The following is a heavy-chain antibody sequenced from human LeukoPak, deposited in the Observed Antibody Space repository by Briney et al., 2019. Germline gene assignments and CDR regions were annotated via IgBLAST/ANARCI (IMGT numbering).Heavy chain of an antibody. CDR1: GGSISSSNW. D-gene: IGHD4/OR15-4a*01. J-gene: IGHJ3*02. CDR2: IYHSGNT. Sequence: PSGTLSLTCAVSGGSISSSNWWTWVRQPPGKGLEWIGEIYHSGNTDYNPSLKSRVTISVDKSKNQFSLKLTSVTAADTAVYYCTRSPTTVLTGAFDIWGPGTVVTVSS. CDR3: TRSPTTVLTGAFDI. V-gene: IGHV4-4*02.